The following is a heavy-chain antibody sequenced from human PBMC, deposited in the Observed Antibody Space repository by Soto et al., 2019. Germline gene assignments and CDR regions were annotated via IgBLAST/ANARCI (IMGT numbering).Heavy chain of an antibody. J-gene: IGHJ3*02. CDR2: IYSGGST. CDR3: ASSYEHAFDS. V-gene: IGHV3-53*04. D-gene: IGHD3-3*01. Sequence: EVQLVESGGGLVQPGGSLRLSCAASGFTVSSNYMSWVRQAPGKGLEWVSVIYSGGSTYYADSVKGRFTISRHNSKNTLYLQMTSLRAEDRAVYYCASSYEHAFDSWGQGTMVTVSS. CDR1: GFTVSSNY.